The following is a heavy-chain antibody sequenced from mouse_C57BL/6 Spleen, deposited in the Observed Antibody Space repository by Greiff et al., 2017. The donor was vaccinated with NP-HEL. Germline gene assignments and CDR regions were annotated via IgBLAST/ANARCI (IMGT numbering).Heavy chain of an antibody. CDR3: TRGGNWAMDY. J-gene: IGHJ4*01. CDR2: IDPETGGT. D-gene: IGHD2-1*01. V-gene: IGHV1-15*01. Sequence: QVQLKQSGAELVRPGASVTLSCKASGYTFTDYEMHWVKQTPVHGLEWIGAIDPETGGTAYNQKFKGKAILTADKSSSTAYMELRSLTSEDSAVYYCTRGGNWAMDYWGQGTSVTVSS. CDR1: GYTFTDYE.